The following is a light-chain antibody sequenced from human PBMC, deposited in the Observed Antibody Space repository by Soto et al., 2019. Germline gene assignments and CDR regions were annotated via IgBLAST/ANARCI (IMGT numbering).Light chain of an antibody. J-gene: IGLJ3*02. Sequence: QSVLTQPASVSGSPGQSITISCTGTSGDIGSYNRVPWYQQHPGKAPKLIIYEVTDRPSGVSNRFSGSKSGNTASLTISGLQAEDEDEYYCSSYTNITTRDCVFGKGTKLTV. CDR2: EVT. CDR1: SGDIGSYNR. V-gene: IGLV2-14*01. CDR3: SSYTNITTRDCV.